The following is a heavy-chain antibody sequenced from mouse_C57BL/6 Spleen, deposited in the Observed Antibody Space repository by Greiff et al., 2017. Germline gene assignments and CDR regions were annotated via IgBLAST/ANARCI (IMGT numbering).Heavy chain of an antibody. CDR3: SRAGLFEG. Sequence: VQLQQSVAELVRPGASVKLSCTASGFNIKNTYMPWVNQRPEQGLEWIGRIDPANGNTKYAPKFQGKATITADTSSNTAYLQLSSLTSEDTAIYCYSRAGLFEGWGKSSTLTVAS. V-gene: IGHV14-3*01. D-gene: IGHD3-1*01. CDR1: GFNIKNTY. J-gene: IGHJ2*01. CDR2: IDPANGNT.